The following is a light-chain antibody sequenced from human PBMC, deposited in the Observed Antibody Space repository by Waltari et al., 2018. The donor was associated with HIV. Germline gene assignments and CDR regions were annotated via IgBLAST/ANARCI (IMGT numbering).Light chain of an antibody. CDR2: GKN. J-gene: IGLJ2*01. Sequence: SSELTQEPAVSVALGQTVRISCQEDSLRRDYASRYQQKPGQAPKLVIYGKNNRPSGIPDRFSGSSSGNTASLTITGAQAEDEADYYCNSRDSSGNHLVFGGGTKLTVL. CDR3: NSRDSSGNHLV. V-gene: IGLV3-19*01. CDR1: SLRRDY.